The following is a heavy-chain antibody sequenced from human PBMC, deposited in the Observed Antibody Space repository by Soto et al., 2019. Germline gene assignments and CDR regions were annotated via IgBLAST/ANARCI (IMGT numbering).Heavy chain of an antibody. CDR2: IRGSGGST. V-gene: IGHV3-23*01. J-gene: IGHJ4*02. D-gene: IGHD1-26*01. Sequence: VQLLESGGGFVQPGGSLRLSCAASGFTFSSYAMRWVRQASVKGLEWVSAIRGSGGSTYYADSVKGRFTISRDNSKNTLYLQMTILRAEDTAVYYCARRGSGSYDDYWGQGTLVTVSS. CDR3: ARRGSGSYDDY. CDR1: GFTFSSYA.